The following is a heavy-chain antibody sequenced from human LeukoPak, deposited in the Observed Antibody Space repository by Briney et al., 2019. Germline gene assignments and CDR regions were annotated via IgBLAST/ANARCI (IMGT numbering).Heavy chain of an antibody. V-gene: IGHV3-7*01. D-gene: IGHD6-6*01. CDR1: GFTFGSYW. J-gene: IGHJ4*02. CDR3: AREEGYSSSSGADY. Sequence: PGGSLRLSCAASGFTFGSYWMSWVRQAPGKGLEWVANIKQDGSEKYYVDSVKGRFTISRDNAKNSLYLQMNSLRAEDTAVYYCAREEGYSSSSGADYWGQGTLVTVSS. CDR2: IKQDGSEK.